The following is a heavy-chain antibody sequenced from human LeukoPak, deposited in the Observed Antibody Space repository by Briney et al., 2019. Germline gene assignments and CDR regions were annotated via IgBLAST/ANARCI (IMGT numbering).Heavy chain of an antibody. D-gene: IGHD1-26*01. CDR3: ASLGATTAYFDY. CDR1: GFTFSSYA. Sequence: GGSLRLSCAASGFTFSSYAMHWVRQAPGKGLEWVAVISYDGSNKYYADSVKGRFTISRDNSKNTLYLQMNSLRAEDTAVYYCASLGATTAYFDYWGQGTLVTVSS. J-gene: IGHJ4*02. V-gene: IGHV3-30-3*01. CDR2: ISYDGSNK.